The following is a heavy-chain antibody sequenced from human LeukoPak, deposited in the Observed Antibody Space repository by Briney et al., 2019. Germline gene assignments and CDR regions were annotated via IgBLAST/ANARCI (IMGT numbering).Heavy chain of an antibody. CDR2: IRYDGSNK. J-gene: IGHJ4*02. CDR1: GFTFSSYG. V-gene: IGHV3-30*02. CDR3: ARERTTVTMPNLRPQYYFDY. D-gene: IGHD4-17*01. Sequence: PGGSLRLSCAASGFTFSSYGMHWVRQAPGKGLEWVAFIRYDGSNKYYADSVKGRFTISRDNSKNTLYLQMNSLRAEDTAVYYCARERTTVTMPNLRPQYYFDYWGQGTLVTVSS.